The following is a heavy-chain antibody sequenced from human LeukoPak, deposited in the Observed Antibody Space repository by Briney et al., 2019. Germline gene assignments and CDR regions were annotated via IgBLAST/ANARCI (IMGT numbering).Heavy chain of an antibody. J-gene: IGHJ4*02. CDR2: INPSSGDT. Sequence: ASVKVSCNASGGTFSSYAISWVRQAPGQGLEWMGWINPSSGDTNYAQRFQGRVTMTRDTSIGTAYMELKSLISDDTAVFYCAISDFADSDVYFDSWGQGTLVIVSS. V-gene: IGHV1-2*02. D-gene: IGHD4-17*01. CDR1: GGTFSSYA. CDR3: AISDFADSDVYFDS.